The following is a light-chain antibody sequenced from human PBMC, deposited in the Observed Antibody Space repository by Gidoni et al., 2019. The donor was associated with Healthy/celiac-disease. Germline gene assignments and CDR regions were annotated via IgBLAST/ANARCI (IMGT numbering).Light chain of an antibody. J-gene: IGKJ3*01. V-gene: IGKV3-11*01. Sequence: EIVFTQSPSTLSLSPGERATLSCRASQSVSSYLAWYQQKPGQAPRLLIYDASNRATGIPARFSGSGSGTEFTLNISSLEPEDFAVYYCQQRRNWPPIFTFGPGTKVDIK. CDR2: DAS. CDR1: QSVSSY. CDR3: QQRRNWPPIFT.